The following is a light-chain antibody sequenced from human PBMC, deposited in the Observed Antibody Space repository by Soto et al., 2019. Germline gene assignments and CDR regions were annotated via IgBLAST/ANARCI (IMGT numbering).Light chain of an antibody. CDR3: VAYTSSGTYV. CDR1: SSDVGNYKY. Sequence: QSVLTQPASVSGSPGQSITISCTGTSSDVGNYKYVSWYQQHPGKAPKLMIYEASNRPSGVSNRFSGSKSGNTAALTISGLQAEDETDYYCVAYTSSGTYVFGTGNKVTDL. J-gene: IGLJ1*01. V-gene: IGLV2-14*01. CDR2: EAS.